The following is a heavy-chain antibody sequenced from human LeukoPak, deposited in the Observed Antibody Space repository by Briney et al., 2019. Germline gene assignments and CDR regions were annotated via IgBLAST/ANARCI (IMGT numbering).Heavy chain of an antibody. CDR2: IYPGDSDT. V-gene: IGHV5-51*01. D-gene: IGHD1-1*01. CDR3: ARQQIQQLGPHFDS. CDR1: GYTFTYYW. J-gene: IGHJ4*02. Sequence: ESLKISCKASGYTFTYYWIAWVRQMPGKGLEWMGVIYPGDSDTRYNPSFQGQVTISADKSISTTYLQWNSLRASDTAMYYCARQQIQQLGPHFDSWGQGTLVTVSS.